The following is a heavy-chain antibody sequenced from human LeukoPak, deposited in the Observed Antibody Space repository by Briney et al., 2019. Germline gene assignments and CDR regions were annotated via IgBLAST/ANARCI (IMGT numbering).Heavy chain of an antibody. D-gene: IGHD1-26*01. CDR1: GFTFSSYG. CDR2: IRYDGSNK. CDR3: VSRVGFEY. J-gene: IGHJ4*02. V-gene: IGHV3-30*02. Sequence: PGGSLRLSCAASGFTFSSYGMHWVRQAPGKGLEWVAFIRYDGSNKYYADSVKGRFTISRDNAKNSLFLQMDSLRVEDTAVYYCVSRVGFEYWGQGTLVTVSS.